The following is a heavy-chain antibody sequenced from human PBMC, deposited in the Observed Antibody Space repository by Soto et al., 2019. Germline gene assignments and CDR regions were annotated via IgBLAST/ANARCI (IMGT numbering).Heavy chain of an antibody. Sequence: QVQLVESGGGVVQPGRSLRLSCAASGFTFSRYGMHWVRQAPGKGLEWVAVISYDGSNKYYTDSVKGRFTISRDNSKNTRYLQLNSLRAEDKAVYDCAKAENIVMVTGADYWGQGTLVTVSS. CDR2: ISYDGSNK. CDR3: AKAENIVMVTGADY. CDR1: GFTFSRYG. J-gene: IGHJ4*02. D-gene: IGHD2-21*02. V-gene: IGHV3-30*18.